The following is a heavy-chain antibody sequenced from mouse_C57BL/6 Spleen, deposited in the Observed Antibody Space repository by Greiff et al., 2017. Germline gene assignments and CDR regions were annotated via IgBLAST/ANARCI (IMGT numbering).Heavy chain of an antibody. CDR3: TRTTVVADDY. CDR1: GYTFTDYE. J-gene: IGHJ2*01. V-gene: IGHV1-15*01. CDR2: IDPETGGT. D-gene: IGHD1-1*01. Sequence: QVQLQQSGAELVRPGASVTLSCKASGYTFTDYEMHWVKQTPVHGLEWIGAIDPETGGTAYNQKFKGKARLTADKSSSTAYMELRSLTSEDSAVYYCTRTTVVADDYWGQGTTLTVSS.